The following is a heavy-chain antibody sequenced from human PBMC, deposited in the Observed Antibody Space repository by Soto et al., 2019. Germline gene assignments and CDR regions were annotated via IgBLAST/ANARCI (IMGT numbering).Heavy chain of an antibody. CDR2: ISGSGGST. Sequence: GGSLRLSCAASGFTFSSYAMSWVRQAPGKGLEWVSAISGSGGSTYYADSVKGRFTISRDKSKNTLYLQMNSLRAEDTAVYYCASRYCSSTSCRFDYWGQGTLVTVSS. J-gene: IGHJ4*02. CDR3: ASRYCSSTSCRFDY. CDR1: GFTFSSYA. D-gene: IGHD2-2*01. V-gene: IGHV3-23*01.